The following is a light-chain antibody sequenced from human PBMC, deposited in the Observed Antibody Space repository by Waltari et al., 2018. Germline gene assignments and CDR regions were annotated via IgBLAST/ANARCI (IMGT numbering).Light chain of an antibody. V-gene: IGKV1-39*01. Sequence: DIQMTQSPSSVSASVGDRFTITCRASQSISSYLNWYQQKPGKAPKLLIYAASSLQSGVPSRFSGSGSGTDFTLTISSLQPEDFATYYCQQSYSTPPYTFGQGTKLEIK. J-gene: IGKJ2*01. CDR1: QSISSY. CDR3: QQSYSTPPYT. CDR2: AAS.